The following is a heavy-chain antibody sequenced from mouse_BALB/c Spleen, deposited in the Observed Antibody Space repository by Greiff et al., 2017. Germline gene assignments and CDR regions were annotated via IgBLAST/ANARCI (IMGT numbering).Heavy chain of an antibody. Sequence: VQLQQSGAELAKPGASVKMSCKASGYTFTSYWMHWVKQRPGQGLEWIGYINPSTGYTEYNQKFKDKATLTADKSSSTAYMQLSSLTSEDSAVYYCARGLVRDYWGQGTSVTVSS. D-gene: IGHD2-10*02. CDR2: INPSTGYT. J-gene: IGHJ4*01. CDR3: ARGLVRDY. CDR1: GYTFTSYW. V-gene: IGHV1-7*01.